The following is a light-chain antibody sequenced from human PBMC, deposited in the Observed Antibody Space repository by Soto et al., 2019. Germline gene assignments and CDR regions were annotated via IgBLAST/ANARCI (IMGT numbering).Light chain of an antibody. J-gene: IGLJ1*01. CDR1: SSDVGAYNY. CDR3: SSYAGDNSHV. Sequence: QAVVTQPPSASGSPGQSVTISCTGTSSDVGAYNYVSWYQQHPGRAPKLVIYEVNKRPSGVPDRFSGSKSDNTASLTVSGLQDEDEADYYCSSYAGDNSHVFGTGTKLTVL. V-gene: IGLV2-8*01. CDR2: EVN.